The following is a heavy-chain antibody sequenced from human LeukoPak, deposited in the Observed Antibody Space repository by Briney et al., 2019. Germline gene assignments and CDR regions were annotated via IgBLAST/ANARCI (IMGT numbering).Heavy chain of an antibody. D-gene: IGHD2-21*01. CDR1: GFTFSSYS. Sequence: GGSLRLSCAASGFTFSSYSMNWVRQVPGKGLEWISDISGSTYIRNYGDSVKGRFTISRDNAKNSLYLQMNNLRDEDTAVYYCARGRNSGFYYYMDVWGKGTTVTVS. J-gene: IGHJ6*03. V-gene: IGHV3-48*02. CDR2: ISGSTYIR. CDR3: ARGRNSGFYYYMDV.